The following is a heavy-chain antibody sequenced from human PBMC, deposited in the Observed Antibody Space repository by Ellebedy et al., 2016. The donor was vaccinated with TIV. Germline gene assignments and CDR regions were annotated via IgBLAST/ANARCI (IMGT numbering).Heavy chain of an antibody. CDR3: ARRRITIVRGVIAPLDY. J-gene: IGHJ4*02. CDR1: GYTFTGYY. CDR2: INPNSGGT. D-gene: IGHD3-10*01. Sequence: ASVKVSXXASGYTFTGYYMHWVRQAPGQGLEWMGWINPNSGGTNYAQKFQGRVTMTRDTSISTAYMELSRLRSDDTAVYYCARRRITIVRGVIAPLDYWGQGTLVTVSS. V-gene: IGHV1-2*02.